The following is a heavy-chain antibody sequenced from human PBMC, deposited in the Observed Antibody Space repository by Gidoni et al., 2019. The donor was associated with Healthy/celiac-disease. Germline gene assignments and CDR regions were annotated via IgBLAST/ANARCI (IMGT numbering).Heavy chain of an antibody. CDR3: ARDDYGDYALVYYYYGMDV. CDR2: ISSSSSYI. J-gene: IGHJ6*02. D-gene: IGHD4-17*01. CDR1: GSTFSSYS. Sequence: EVQLVESGGGLVKPGGSLRLSCAASGSTFSSYSMNWVRQAPGKGLGLVSSISSSSSYIYYADSVKGRFTISRDNAKNSLYLQMNSLRAEDTAVYYCARDDYGDYALVYYYYGMDVWGQGTTVTVSS. V-gene: IGHV3-21*01.